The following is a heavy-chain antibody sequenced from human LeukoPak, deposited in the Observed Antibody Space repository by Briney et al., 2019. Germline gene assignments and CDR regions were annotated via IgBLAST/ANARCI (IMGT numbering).Heavy chain of an antibody. CDR1: GFTFSSYA. Sequence: GGSLRLSCAASGFTFSSYAMSWVRQAPGKGLEWVAAISGSGGSTYYADSVKGRFTISRDNSKNTLYLQMNSLRAEDTAVYYCASPENSGSYRAFDYWGQGTLVTVSS. V-gene: IGHV3-23*01. J-gene: IGHJ4*02. CDR3: ASPENSGSYRAFDY. CDR2: ISGSGGST. D-gene: IGHD1-26*01.